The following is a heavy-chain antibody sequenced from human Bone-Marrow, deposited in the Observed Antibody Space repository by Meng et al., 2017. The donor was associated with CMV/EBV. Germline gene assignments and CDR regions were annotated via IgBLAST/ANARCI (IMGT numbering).Heavy chain of an antibody. V-gene: IGHV3-48*03. CDR3: VRDQDYDFWSGYRSDWFDP. CDR2: ITSSGNII. Sequence: GGSLRLSCAASGFTFSSYEMNWVRQAPGKGLEWISYITSSGNIIYYADSVKGRFTISRDNAQNSLFLQMNSLRVEDTAVYYCVRDQDYDFWSGYRSDWFDPWGQGTLVTVSS. CDR1: GFTFSSYE. D-gene: IGHD3-3*01. J-gene: IGHJ5*02.